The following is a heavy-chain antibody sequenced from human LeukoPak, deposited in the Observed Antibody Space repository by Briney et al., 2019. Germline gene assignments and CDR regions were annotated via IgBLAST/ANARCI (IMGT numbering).Heavy chain of an antibody. CDR3: AKASSYYYDSSGYPDY. CDR2: ISAYNGNT. V-gene: IGHV1-18*01. Sequence: ASVKVSCTASGYTFTSYGISWVRQAPGQGLEWMGWISAYNGNTNYAQKLQGRVTMTTDTSTSTAYMELRSLRSDDTAVYYCAKASSYYYDSSGYPDYWGQGTLVTVSS. CDR1: GYTFTSYG. J-gene: IGHJ4*02. D-gene: IGHD3-22*01.